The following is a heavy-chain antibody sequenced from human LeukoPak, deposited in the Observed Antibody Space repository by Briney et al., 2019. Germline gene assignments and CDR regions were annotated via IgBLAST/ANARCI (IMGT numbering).Heavy chain of an antibody. V-gene: IGHV3-21*01. CDR1: EITINRYS. CDR2: MSVNSGLI. CDR3: AREFEGAASGAGY. J-gene: IGHJ4*02. Sequence: RGLLRRSSAATEITINRYSMKWVRQDPGKRLDWIAAMSVNSGLIYYAGSVKGRFTISRDNAKNSLFLQMDSLRVEDTAVYYCAREFEGAASGAGYWGQGTLVTVSS. D-gene: IGHD1-26*01.